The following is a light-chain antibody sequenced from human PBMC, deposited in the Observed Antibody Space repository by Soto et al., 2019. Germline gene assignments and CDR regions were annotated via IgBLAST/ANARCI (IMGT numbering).Light chain of an antibody. V-gene: IGLV1-51*02. CDR3: AAWDGNLRAVV. J-gene: IGLJ2*01. CDR2: END. CDR1: SSNIGNYY. Sequence: QPVLTQPPSVSAAPGQKVTISCSGSSSNIGNYYVCWYQHLPGTAPKFLIYENDKRPSGIPDRFSGSKSGTSATLDITGLQTGDEADYYCAAWDGNLRAVVFGGGTQLTVL.